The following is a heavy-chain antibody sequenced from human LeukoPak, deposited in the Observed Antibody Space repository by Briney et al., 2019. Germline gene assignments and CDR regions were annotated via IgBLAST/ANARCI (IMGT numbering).Heavy chain of an antibody. CDR2: IYYRGST. D-gene: IGHD4-17*01. J-gene: IGHJ3*02. V-gene: IGHV4-59*11. CDR1: GGSISSHY. Sequence: KASETLSLTCTVSGGSISSHYWNWIRQPPGKGLEWIGYIYYRGSTNYNPSLKSRVTISVDTSKNQFSLRLSSVTAADTAVYYCARDPTTVTKGLDIWGQGTMVTVSS. CDR3: ARDPTTVTKGLDI.